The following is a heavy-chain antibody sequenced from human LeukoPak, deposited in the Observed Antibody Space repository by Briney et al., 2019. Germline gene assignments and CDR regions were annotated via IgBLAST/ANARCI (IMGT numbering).Heavy chain of an antibody. Sequence: ASVKVSCKASGYTFTNYFMHWVRQAPGQGLEWIGIINPSRDSTGYAQKFQGRITMTTDMSTRTVYMELSSLESEDTAVYYCARRDCVGDCYSNWFDPWGQGTLVTVSS. CDR3: ARRDCVGDCYSNWFDP. J-gene: IGHJ5*02. D-gene: IGHD2-21*02. CDR1: GYTFTNYF. CDR2: INPSRDST. V-gene: IGHV1-46*01.